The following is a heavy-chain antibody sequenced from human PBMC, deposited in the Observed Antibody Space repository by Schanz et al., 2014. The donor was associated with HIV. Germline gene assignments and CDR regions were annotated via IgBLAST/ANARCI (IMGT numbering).Heavy chain of an antibody. V-gene: IGHV3-30*18. CDR3: AKDRNYYDSKYRGKGNYYYYYGMDV. Sequence: LVESGGGLVQPGGSLRLSCTTSGFIFSDHFMGWVRQAPGKGLEWLAVISYDGRNKKFANSVKGRFTISRDNSKNTVYLQAKSLRPEDTAVYYCAKDRNYYDSKYRGKGNYYYYYGMDVWGQGTTVTVSS. CDR2: ISYDGRNK. J-gene: IGHJ6*02. CDR1: GFIFSDHF. D-gene: IGHD3-22*01.